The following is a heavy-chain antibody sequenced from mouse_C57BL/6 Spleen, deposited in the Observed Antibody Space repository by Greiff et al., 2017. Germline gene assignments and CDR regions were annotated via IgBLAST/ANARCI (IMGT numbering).Heavy chain of an antibody. J-gene: IGHJ3*01. CDR3: ARRGDYYGSSSWFAY. CDR1: GYTFTSYW. V-gene: IGHV1-55*01. CDR2: IYPGSGST. D-gene: IGHD1-1*01. Sequence: VQLQQPGAELVKPGASVKMSCKASGYTFTSYWITWVKQRPGQGLEWIGDIYPGSGSTNYNEKFKSKATLTVDTSSSTAYMQLSSLTSEDSAVYYCARRGDYYGSSSWFAYWGQGTLVTVSA.